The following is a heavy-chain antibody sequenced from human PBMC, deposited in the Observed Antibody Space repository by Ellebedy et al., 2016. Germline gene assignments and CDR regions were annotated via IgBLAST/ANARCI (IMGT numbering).Heavy chain of an antibody. V-gene: IGHV1-18*01. CDR3: ARVGPSTILKNFDSFDI. D-gene: IGHD3-9*01. Sequence: ASVKVSCKVSGHASTTYGINWVRQAPGQGLEWMGWISSYNGNTKSAQKFQDRVTMTRDTSTSTMYMELRSLTSDDTALYYCARVGPSTILKNFDSFDIWGQGTMVTVSS. J-gene: IGHJ3*02. CDR1: GHASTTYG. CDR2: ISSYNGNT.